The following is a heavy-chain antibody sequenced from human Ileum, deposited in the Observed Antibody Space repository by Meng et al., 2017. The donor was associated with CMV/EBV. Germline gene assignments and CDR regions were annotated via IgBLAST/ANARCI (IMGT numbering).Heavy chain of an antibody. CDR2: ISSSSNTI. V-gene: IGHV3-48*04. D-gene: IGHD5-18*01. CDR1: GFTFSTYS. CDR3: ARDEINSQFIDY. Sequence: GGSLRLSCAASGFTFSTYSMNWVRQAPGKGLEWISYISSSSNTIYYADSVKGRFTISRDNSKNSLFLQMNSLRAEETALYYCARDEINSQFIDYWGQGTLVTVSS. J-gene: IGHJ4*02.